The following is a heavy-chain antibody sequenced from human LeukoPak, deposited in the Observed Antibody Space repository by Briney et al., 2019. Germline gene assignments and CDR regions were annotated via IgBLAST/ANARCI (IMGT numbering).Heavy chain of an antibody. V-gene: IGHV4-4*09. CDR1: GGSINNYY. CDR3: ARLAEYQLTYRFYGFDY. CDR2: ISATGST. D-gene: IGHD3-16*02. Sequence: SETLSLTCAVSGGSINNYYWSWIRQPPGKGLEWIGYISATGSTNYNPSLKSRVTISIDTSEKQFSLNMNSVTAADTAVYHCARLAEYQLTYRFYGFDYWGQGTRVTVS. J-gene: IGHJ3*01.